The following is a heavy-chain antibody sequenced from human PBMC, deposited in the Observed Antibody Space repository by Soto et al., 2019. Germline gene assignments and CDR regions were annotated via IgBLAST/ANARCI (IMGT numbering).Heavy chain of an antibody. CDR2: MSPNSGNT. V-gene: IGHV1-8*01. D-gene: IGHD2-21*02. CDR3: ARGVSCGGDCYRD. CDR1: GYTFTSYD. J-gene: IGHJ4*02. Sequence: PSVKVSCKASGYTFTSYDINWVRQATGQGLEWMGWMSPNSGNTGYAQKFQGRVTMTRNTSIGTAYMELSSLRSEDTAVYYCARGVSCGGDCYRDWGQGTPVTVSS.